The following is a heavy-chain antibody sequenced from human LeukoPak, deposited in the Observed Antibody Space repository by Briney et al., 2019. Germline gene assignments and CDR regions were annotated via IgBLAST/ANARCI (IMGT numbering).Heavy chain of an antibody. CDR1: GGSISSYY. Sequence: PSETLSLTCAVSGGSISSYYWSWIRQPPGKGLEWIGYIYYSGSTNYNPSLKSRVTISVDTSKNQFSLKLSSVTAADTAVYYCARGSYDFWSGLYGMDVWGQGTTVTVSS. D-gene: IGHD3-3*01. J-gene: IGHJ6*02. V-gene: IGHV4-59*12. CDR2: IYYSGST. CDR3: ARGSYDFWSGLYGMDV.